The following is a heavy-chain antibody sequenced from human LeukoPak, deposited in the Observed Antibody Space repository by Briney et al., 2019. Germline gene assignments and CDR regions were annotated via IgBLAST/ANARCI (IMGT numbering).Heavy chain of an antibody. CDR1: GFTFSSYG. J-gene: IGHJ4*02. Sequence: GGSLRLSCAASGFTFSSYGMHWVRQAPGKGLEWVAFIRYDGSNKYYADSVKGRFTISRDNSKNTLYLQMNSLRAEDTAVYYCARGVTIFGVVISPHFDYWGQGTLVTVSS. D-gene: IGHD3-3*01. CDR2: IRYDGSNK. V-gene: IGHV3-30*02. CDR3: ARGVTIFGVVISPHFDY.